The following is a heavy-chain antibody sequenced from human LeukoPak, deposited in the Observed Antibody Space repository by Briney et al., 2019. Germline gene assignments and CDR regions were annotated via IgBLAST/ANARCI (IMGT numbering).Heavy chain of an antibody. CDR2: INENGRGD. Sequence: GGSLRLSCTASGFTFGIYWMSWVRLSPGKGLEWVANINENGRGDNYVDSVKGRVTISRDSAKNSLFLEMNSLRVADTAVYYCARQVTGPRIPPWLDTWGRGTLVTVSP. D-gene: IGHD2-21*01. V-gene: IGHV3-7*01. CDR1: GFTFGIYW. CDR3: ARQVTGPRIPPWLDT. J-gene: IGHJ5*02.